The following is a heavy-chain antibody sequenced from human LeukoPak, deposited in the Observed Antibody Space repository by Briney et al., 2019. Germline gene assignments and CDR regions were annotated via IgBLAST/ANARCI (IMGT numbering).Heavy chain of an antibody. V-gene: IGHV3-7*01. CDR3: VAGATSFDP. D-gene: IGHD3-10*01. CDR2: IEEDGSEK. CDR1: GLRFSRFW. Sequence: PGGSLRLSCAASGLRFSRFWMSWVRQAPGKGLEWVANIEEDGSEKNYVDSVRGQFTISRDNAKKSLYLQMNSLRDGDTALYYCVAGATSFDPWGQGTLVTVSS. J-gene: IGHJ5*02.